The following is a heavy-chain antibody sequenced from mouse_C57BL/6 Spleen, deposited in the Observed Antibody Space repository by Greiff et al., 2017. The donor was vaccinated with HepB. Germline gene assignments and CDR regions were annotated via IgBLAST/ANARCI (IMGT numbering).Heavy chain of an antibody. CDR2: INPSNGGT. CDR3: ARGGGFGDGYYYWYFDV. V-gene: IGHV1-53*01. CDR1: GYTFTSYW. Sequence: QVQLQQPGTELVKPGASVKLSCKASGYTFTSYWMHWVKQRPGQGLEWIGNINPSNGGTNYNEKFKSKATLTVDKSSSTAYMQLSSLTSEDSAVYYWARGGGFGDGYYYWYFDVWGTGTTVTVSS. J-gene: IGHJ1*03. D-gene: IGHD2-3*01.